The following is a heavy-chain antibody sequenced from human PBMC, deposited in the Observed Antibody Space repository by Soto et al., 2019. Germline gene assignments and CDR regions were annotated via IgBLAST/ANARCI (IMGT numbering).Heavy chain of an antibody. CDR3: AKALSDAFDI. CDR2: ISWNSGSI. J-gene: IGHJ3*02. V-gene: IGHV3-9*01. CDR1: GFTFDDYA. Sequence: EVQLVESGGGLVRPGRSLRLSCAASGFTFDDYAMHWVRQAPGKGLAWVSGISWNSGSIGYADSVKGRFTISRDNAKNSLYLQMNSLRAEDTALYYCAKALSDAFDIWGQGTMVTVSS.